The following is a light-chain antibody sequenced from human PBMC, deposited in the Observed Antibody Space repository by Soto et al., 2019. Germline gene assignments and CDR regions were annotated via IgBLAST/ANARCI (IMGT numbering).Light chain of an antibody. Sequence: SVLTQPPAVSWAPGERVTISCTGSSSNSGAGYDVHWYQHLPGTAPKLLIYGNSNRPSGVPDRFSGSKSGTSASLAITGLQAEDEADYDCQSYDSSLSGYVFGTGTKVTVL. J-gene: IGLJ1*01. V-gene: IGLV1-40*01. CDR1: SSNSGAGYD. CDR3: QSYDSSLSGYV. CDR2: GNS.